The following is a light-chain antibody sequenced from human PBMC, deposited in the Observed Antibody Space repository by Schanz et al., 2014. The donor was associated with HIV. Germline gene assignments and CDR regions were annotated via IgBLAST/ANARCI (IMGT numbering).Light chain of an antibody. J-gene: IGLJ2*01. Sequence: QSVLTQPPSASGTPGQRVTISCSGTSSNIKFNAVNWYQQLPGTGPKLLIYATYNRPSGVPDRFSGSKSGTSASLAITGLQAEDEADYYCCSYTGSGTLVFGGGTKLTVL. CDR2: ATY. V-gene: IGLV1-44*01. CDR3: CSYTGSGTLV. CDR1: SSNIKFNA.